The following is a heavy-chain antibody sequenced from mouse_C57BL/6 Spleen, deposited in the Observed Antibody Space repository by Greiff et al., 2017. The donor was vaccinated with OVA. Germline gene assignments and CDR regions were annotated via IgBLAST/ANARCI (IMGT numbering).Heavy chain of an antibody. CDR2: INPNNGGT. Sequence: VQLQQSGPELVKPGASVKIPCKASGYTFTVYNMDWVKQSHGKSLEWIGDINPNNGGTIYNQKFKGKATLTVDKSSSTAYMELRSLTSEDTAVYYCARKEDGYFGYFDVWGTGTTVTVSS. J-gene: IGHJ1*03. CDR1: GYTFTVYN. V-gene: IGHV1-18*01. D-gene: IGHD2-3*01. CDR3: ARKEDGYFGYFDV.